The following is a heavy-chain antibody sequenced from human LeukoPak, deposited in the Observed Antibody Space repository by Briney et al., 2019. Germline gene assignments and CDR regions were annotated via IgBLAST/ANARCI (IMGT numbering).Heavy chain of an antibody. D-gene: IGHD3-22*01. CDR2: INPNSGGT. V-gene: IGHV1-2*02. J-gene: IGHJ4*02. CDR3: ARLTYYYDSSGYYSFDY. CDR1: GYTFTGYY. Sequence: ASVKVSCKASGYTFTGYYMQWVRQAPGQGRGWMGWINPNSGGTNYAQKFQGRVTMTRDTSISTAYMELSRLRSDDTAVYYCARLTYYYDSSGYYSFDYWGQGTLVTVSS.